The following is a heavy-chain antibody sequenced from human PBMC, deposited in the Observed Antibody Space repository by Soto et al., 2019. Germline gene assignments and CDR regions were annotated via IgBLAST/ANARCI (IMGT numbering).Heavy chain of an antibody. V-gene: IGHV4-61*01. CDR3: PRPSRTPRPEGCFDF. J-gene: IGHJ4*02. CDR2: IYYSGST. CDR1: GGSVSSGSYY. Sequence: PSETLSLTCTVSGGSVSSGSYYWSWIRQPPGKGLEWIGNIYYSGSTNYNPSLKSRVTISVDTSKNQFSLKLSSVTAADTAVYYSPRPSRTPRPEGCFDFWGQGTLVTVSS.